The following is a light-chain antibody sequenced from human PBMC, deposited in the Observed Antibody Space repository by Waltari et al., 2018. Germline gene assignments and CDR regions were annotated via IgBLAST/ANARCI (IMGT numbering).Light chain of an antibody. V-gene: IGKV1-5*03. Sequence: DIQMTQSPSTLSVSVGDRVTLTCRASQSISKWLALSQQKPGKAPKLLIYKASNLESGVPSRFSGSGSGTEFTLTISSLQPDDFATYYCQQYDNYWTFGQGTKLEI. CDR1: QSISKW. CDR3: QQYDNYWT. J-gene: IGKJ1*01. CDR2: KAS.